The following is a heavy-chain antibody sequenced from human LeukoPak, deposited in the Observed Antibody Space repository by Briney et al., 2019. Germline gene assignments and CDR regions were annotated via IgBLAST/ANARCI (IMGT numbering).Heavy chain of an antibody. CDR1: GYTFTSYG. CDR3: ARANSGSVYYYYGMDV. CDR2: ISAYNGNT. D-gene: IGHD1-26*01. J-gene: IGHJ6*02. V-gene: IGHV1-18*01. Sequence: ASVKVSCKASGYTFTSYGISWVRQAPGQGLEWMGWISAYNGNTNYAQKLQGRVTMTTDTSTSTAYMELRSLRSDDTAVYYCARANSGSVYYYYGMDVWGQGTTVTVSS.